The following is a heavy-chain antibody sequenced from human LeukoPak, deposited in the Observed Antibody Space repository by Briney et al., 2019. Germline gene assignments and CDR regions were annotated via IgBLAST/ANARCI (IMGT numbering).Heavy chain of an antibody. J-gene: IGHJ4*02. CDR1: GFTFSDYY. D-gene: IGHD3-3*01. CDR3: ARVTNYDFWSGYNFDY. CDR2: ISSSGSTI. V-gene: IGHV3-11*04. Sequence: GGSLRLSCAASGFTFSDYYMSWIRQAPGKGLEWVSYISSSGSTIYYAGSVKGRFTISRDNAKNSLYLQMNSLRAEDTAVYYCARVTNYDFWSGYNFDYWGQGTLVTVSS.